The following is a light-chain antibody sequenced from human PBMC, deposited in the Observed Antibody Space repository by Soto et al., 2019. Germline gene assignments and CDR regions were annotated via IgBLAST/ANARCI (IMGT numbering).Light chain of an antibody. Sequence: DIQMTQSPSSLSASVGDRVTITCRAGQYIGRYLNWYQQKPGKAPKLLIYAASSLHSGVPSRFSGSGSGTDFTLTISSLQPEDFAVYFCQQYGSSPPATFGQGTNLEIK. CDR2: AAS. CDR1: QYIGRY. V-gene: IGKV1-39*01. J-gene: IGKJ2*01. CDR3: QQYGSSPPAT.